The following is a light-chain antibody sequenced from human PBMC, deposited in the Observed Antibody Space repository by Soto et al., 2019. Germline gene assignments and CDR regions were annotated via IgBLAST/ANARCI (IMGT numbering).Light chain of an antibody. CDR2: LNSDGSH. J-gene: IGLJ3*02. CDR3: QTWGPGLRV. V-gene: IGLV4-69*01. Sequence: QLVLTQSPSASASLGASVKLTCTLSSGHSSYAIAWHQQQPEKGPRYLMKLNSDGSHSKGDGIPDRLSGSRSGAERSLTISPLHSHDHAYYSCQTWGPGLRVLGGGTKLTLL. CDR1: SGHSSYA.